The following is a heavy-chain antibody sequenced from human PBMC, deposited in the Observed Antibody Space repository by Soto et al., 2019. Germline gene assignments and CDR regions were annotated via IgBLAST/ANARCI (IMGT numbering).Heavy chain of an antibody. J-gene: IGHJ6*02. CDR1: GFTFSSYA. D-gene: IGHD3-10*01. V-gene: IGHV3-23*01. CDR3: AKAPWFGVEREEEYGMDV. CDR2: ISGSGGST. Sequence: GGSLRLSCAASGFTFSSYAMSWVRQAPGKGLEWVSAISGSGGSTYYADSVKGRFTISRDNSKNTLYLQMNSLRAEDTAVYYCAKAPWFGVEREEEYGMDVWGQGTTVTVSS.